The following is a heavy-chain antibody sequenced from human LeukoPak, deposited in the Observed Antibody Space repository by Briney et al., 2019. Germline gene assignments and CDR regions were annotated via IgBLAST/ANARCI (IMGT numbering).Heavy chain of an antibody. J-gene: IGHJ5*02. D-gene: IGHD2-15*01. CDR3: ATTYFVDGRFDP. CDR1: GGSISSSSYY. V-gene: IGHV4-39*07. Sequence: SETLSLTCTVSGGSISSSSYYWGWIRQPPGKGLEGIGSIYYSGSTYYNPSLKSRVTISVDTSKNQFSLKLSSVTAADTAVYYCATTYFVDGRFDPWGQGTLVTVSS. CDR2: IYYSGST.